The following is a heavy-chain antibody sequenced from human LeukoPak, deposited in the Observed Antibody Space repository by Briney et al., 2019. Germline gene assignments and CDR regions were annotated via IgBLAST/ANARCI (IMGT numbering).Heavy chain of an antibody. CDR1: GFTFTDYY. CDR3: VREGITKAFDL. CDR2: INPHSGVT. V-gene: IGHV1-2*02. Sequence: ASVKVSCKASGFTFTDYYMHWVRLAPGQGLEWMGYINPHSGVTGFPQKFRGRVTLTTDTSISDAYMELSSLISDDTAMYYCVREGITKAFDLWGQGALVTVSS. J-gene: IGHJ4*02. D-gene: IGHD1-14*01.